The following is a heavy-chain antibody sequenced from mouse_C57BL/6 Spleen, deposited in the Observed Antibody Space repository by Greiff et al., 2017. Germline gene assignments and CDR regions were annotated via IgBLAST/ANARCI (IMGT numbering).Heavy chain of an antibody. CDR3: EREARSRYAMDY. CDR1: GYAFSSSW. Sequence: QVQLQQSGPELVKPGASVKISCKASGYAFSSSWLNWVKRRPGKGLEWIGRIYPGDGDTNYNGKFKGKVTLTADKSSSTAYMQLSSLTSEDSAVYFCEREARSRYAMDYWGQGTSVTVSS. J-gene: IGHJ4*01. V-gene: IGHV1-82*01. CDR2: IYPGDGDT.